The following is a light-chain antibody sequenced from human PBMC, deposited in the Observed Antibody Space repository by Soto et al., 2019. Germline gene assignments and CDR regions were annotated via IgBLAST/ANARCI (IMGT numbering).Light chain of an antibody. Sequence: DIQMTQSPSSLSASVGDRVTISCRASQDISHYLAWYQQKPGQVPKLLIFAASTLQSGVPSRFSGSGSGPDFTLTISSLRPEDVATCYCQNYNSALPFTFGPGTRVDFK. V-gene: IGKV1-27*01. J-gene: IGKJ3*01. CDR3: QNYNSALPFT. CDR2: AAS. CDR1: QDISHY.